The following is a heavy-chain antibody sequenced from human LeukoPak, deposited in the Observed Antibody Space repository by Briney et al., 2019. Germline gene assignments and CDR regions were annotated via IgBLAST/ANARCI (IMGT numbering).Heavy chain of an antibody. CDR2: ISYDGSNK. V-gene: IGHV3-30*18. J-gene: IGHJ4*02. D-gene: IGHD2-2*01. CDR3: SKASIPNTSYHFDF. CDR1: GFSFSSYG. Sequence: PGGSLRLSCAISGFSFSSYGMHWVRQAPGKGLEWVAVISYDGSNKCHADSVKGRFTISRDNSKNTLYLQMNSLRAEDTAVYFCSKASIPNTSYHFDFWGQGTLVTVSS.